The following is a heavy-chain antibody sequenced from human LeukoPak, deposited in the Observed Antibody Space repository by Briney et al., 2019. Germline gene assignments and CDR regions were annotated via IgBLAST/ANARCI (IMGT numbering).Heavy chain of an antibody. CDR3: AKLTSASGAYGVDV. D-gene: IGHD3-10*01. CDR1: GFTFSSYA. Sequence: GGSLRLSCAASGFTFSSYAMNWVRQAPGKGLEWVSTISGSGGSKHYADSVEGRFTISRDSSKNTVYLQMNSLRAEDTAIYYCAKLTSASGAYGVDVWGQGTTVTVSS. J-gene: IGHJ6*02. CDR2: ISGSGGSK. V-gene: IGHV3-23*01.